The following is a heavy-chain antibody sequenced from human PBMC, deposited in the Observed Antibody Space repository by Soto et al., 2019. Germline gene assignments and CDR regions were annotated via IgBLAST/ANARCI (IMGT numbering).Heavy chain of an antibody. CDR3: TRVVRGVMGNWFDP. V-gene: IGHV3-49*03. Sequence: GGSLRLSCTASGFTFGDYAMSWFRQAPGKGLEWVGLIRSKAYGGTTEYAASVKGRFTISRDDSKSIAYLQMNSLKTEDTAVYYCTRVVRGVMGNWFDPWGQGTLVTVSS. CDR2: IRSKAYGGTT. D-gene: IGHD3-10*01. CDR1: GFTFGDYA. J-gene: IGHJ5*02.